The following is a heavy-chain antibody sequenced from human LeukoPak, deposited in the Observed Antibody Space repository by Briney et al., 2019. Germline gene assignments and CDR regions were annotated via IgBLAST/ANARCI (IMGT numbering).Heavy chain of an antibody. CDR1: GYTFTSYY. Sequence: GASVKVSCKASGYTFTSYYMHWVRQAPGQGLEWMGWISAYNGNTNFAQKLQGRITMTTDTSTSTAYMELRSLRSDDTAVYYCVRSGYCYGGTCHSGAFDIWGQGTVVTVSS. D-gene: IGHD2-15*01. CDR3: VRSGYCYGGTCHSGAFDI. J-gene: IGHJ3*02. CDR2: ISAYNGNT. V-gene: IGHV1-18*04.